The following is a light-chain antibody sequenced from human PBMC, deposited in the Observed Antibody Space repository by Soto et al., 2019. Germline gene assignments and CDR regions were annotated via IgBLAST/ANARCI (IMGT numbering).Light chain of an antibody. CDR2: EVS. V-gene: IGLV2-8*01. CDR1: SSDVGGYNY. J-gene: IGLJ2*01. Sequence: QSALTQPPSASGSPGQSVTIFCTGTSSDVGGYNYVSWYQQHPGKAPKLMIYEVSKRPSGVPDRFSGSKSGNTASLTVSGLQAEDEADYYCSSYAGSNTVVFGGGTKVTVL. CDR3: SSYAGSNTVV.